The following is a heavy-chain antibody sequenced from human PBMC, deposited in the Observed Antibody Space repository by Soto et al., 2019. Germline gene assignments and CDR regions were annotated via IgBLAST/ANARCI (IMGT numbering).Heavy chain of an antibody. CDR3: AREGGSLNWFDP. V-gene: IGHV3-48*02. J-gene: IGHJ5*02. CDR2: ISSSSSTI. CDR1: GVTFSIYS. D-gene: IGHD1-26*01. Sequence: PGGSLRLSWAASGVTFSIYSMNLVRQAPGKGLEWVSYISSSSSTIYYADSVKGRFTISRDNAKNSLYLQMNSLRDEDTAVYYCAREGGSLNWFDPWGQGTLVTVSS.